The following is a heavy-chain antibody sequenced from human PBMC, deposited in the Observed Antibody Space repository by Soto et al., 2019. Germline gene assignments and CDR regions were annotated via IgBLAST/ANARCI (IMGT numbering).Heavy chain of an antibody. V-gene: IGHV3-30*18. J-gene: IGHJ4*02. Sequence: GGSLRLSCAASGFTFSSYGMHWVRQAPGKGLEWVAVISYDGSNKYYADSVKGRFTISRDNSKNTLYLQMNSLRAEDTAVYYCAKVSSVYYYDSSGYSIFDYWGQGTLVTVSS. CDR2: ISYDGSNK. D-gene: IGHD3-22*01. CDR3: AKVSSVYYYDSSGYSIFDY. CDR1: GFTFSSYG.